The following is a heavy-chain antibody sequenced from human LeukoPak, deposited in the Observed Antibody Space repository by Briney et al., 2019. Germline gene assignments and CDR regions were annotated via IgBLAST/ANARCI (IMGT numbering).Heavy chain of an antibody. CDR3: AKDILGYDSSGLRAFDI. CDR2: ISYDGSNK. D-gene: IGHD3-22*01. V-gene: IGHV3-30-3*01. Sequence: QSGRSLRLSCAASGFTFSSYAMHWVRQAPGKGLEWVAVISYDGSNKYYADSVKGRFTISRDNSKNTLYLQMNSLRAEDTAVYYCAKDILGYDSSGLRAFDIWGQGTMVTVSS. CDR1: GFTFSSYA. J-gene: IGHJ3*02.